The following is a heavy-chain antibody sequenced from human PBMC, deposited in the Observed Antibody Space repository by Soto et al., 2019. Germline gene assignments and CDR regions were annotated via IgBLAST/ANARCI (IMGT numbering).Heavy chain of an antibody. Sequence: GGSLRLSCAASGFPFSSYAMHLVRQSPGKGLEWVAFISYDGSNKYYADSVKGRFTISRDNSKNTLYLQMNSLRAEDTAVYYCASGGWYGDCDYFDYWGQGTLVTVSS. CDR2: ISYDGSNK. V-gene: IGHV3-30-3*01. D-gene: IGHD6-19*01. CDR1: GFPFSSYA. J-gene: IGHJ4*02. CDR3: ASGGWYGDCDYFDY.